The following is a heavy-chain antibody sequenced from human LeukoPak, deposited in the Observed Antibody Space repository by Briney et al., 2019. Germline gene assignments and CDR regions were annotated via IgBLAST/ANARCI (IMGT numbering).Heavy chain of an antibody. V-gene: IGHV4-39*01. D-gene: IGHD2-21*02. CDR2: IYYSGST. Sequence: SETLSLTCTVSGGSISSSSYYWGWIRQPPGKGLEWIGSIYYSGSTYYNPSLKSRVTISVDTSKNQFSLKLSSVTAADTAVYYCVRLLLLGRWFDPWGQGTLVTVSS. CDR3: VRLLLLGRWFDP. J-gene: IGHJ5*02. CDR1: GGSISSSSYY.